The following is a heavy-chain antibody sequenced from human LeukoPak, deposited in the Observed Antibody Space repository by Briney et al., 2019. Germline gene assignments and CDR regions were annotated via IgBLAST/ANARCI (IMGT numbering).Heavy chain of an antibody. Sequence: ASVKVSCKASGYTFTGYYMHWVRQAPGQGLEWMGGIIPIFGTANYAQKFQGRVTITTDESTSTAYMELSSLRSEDTAVYYCASIYGDRYGGWFDPWGQGTLVTVSS. CDR3: ASIYGDRYGGWFDP. CDR1: GYTFTGYY. V-gene: IGHV1-69*05. CDR2: IIPIFGTA. D-gene: IGHD4-17*01. J-gene: IGHJ5*02.